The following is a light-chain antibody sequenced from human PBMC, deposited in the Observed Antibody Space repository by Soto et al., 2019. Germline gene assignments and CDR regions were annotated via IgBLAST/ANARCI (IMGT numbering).Light chain of an antibody. Sequence: QSVLTQSPSASASLGASVKLTCTLSSGHSSYAIAWHQQQPEKGPRYLMKLNSDGSHNKGDGIPDRFSGSSSGAERYLTISSLQSEDEADYYCQTWGTAIVVFGGGTQLTVL. CDR2: LNSDGSH. CDR1: SGHSSYA. V-gene: IGLV4-69*01. CDR3: QTWGTAIVV. J-gene: IGLJ2*01.